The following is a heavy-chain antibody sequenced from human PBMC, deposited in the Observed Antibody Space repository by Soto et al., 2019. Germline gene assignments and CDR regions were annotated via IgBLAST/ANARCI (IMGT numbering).Heavy chain of an antibody. CDR3: ARTSAAGKYYYGMDV. Sequence: GGSLRLSCAASGFTVSSNYMSWVRQAPGKGLEWVSVIYSGGSTYYADSVKGRFTISRDNSKNTLYLQMNSLRAEDTAMYYCARTSAAGKYYYGMDVWGQGTTVTVSS. J-gene: IGHJ6*02. D-gene: IGHD6-13*01. V-gene: IGHV3-53*01. CDR2: IYSGGST. CDR1: GFTVSSNY.